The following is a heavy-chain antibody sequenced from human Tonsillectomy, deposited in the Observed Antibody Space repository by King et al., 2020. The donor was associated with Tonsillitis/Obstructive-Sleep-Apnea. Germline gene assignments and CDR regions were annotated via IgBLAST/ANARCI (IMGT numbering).Heavy chain of an antibody. CDR1: GGTFSSYA. D-gene: IGHD1-1*01. J-gene: IGHJ6*03. CDR2: IIPIFGTA. Sequence: VQLVQSGAEVKKPGSSVKVSCTASGGTFSSYAISWVRQAPGQGLEWMGGIIPIFGTANYAQKLQGRVTLTADESTNTAYMELSSLRSEETAVYYCAKIEGTTPGSYYYYYYMDVWGKGTTVTVSS. CDR3: AKIEGTTPGSYYYYYYMDV. V-gene: IGHV1-69*01.